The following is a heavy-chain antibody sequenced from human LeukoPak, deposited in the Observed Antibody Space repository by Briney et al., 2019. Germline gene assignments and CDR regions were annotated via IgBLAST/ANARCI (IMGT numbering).Heavy chain of an antibody. Sequence: PGGSLRLSCTASGFTFSSYAMSWVRQAPGKGLEWVSAISGSSGSTYYSDSVKGRFTISRDNSKYTLYMQMNSLRAEDTAVYYRAKPPRGGNLLWDYGGQGTLVTVSS. CDR1: GFTFSSYA. CDR2: ISGSSGST. D-gene: IGHD4-23*01. CDR3: AKPPRGGNLLWDY. J-gene: IGHJ4*02. V-gene: IGHV3-23*01.